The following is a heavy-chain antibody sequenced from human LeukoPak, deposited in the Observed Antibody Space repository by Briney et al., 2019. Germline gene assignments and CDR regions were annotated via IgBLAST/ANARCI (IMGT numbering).Heavy chain of an antibody. Sequence: ASVKVSCKASGFTLTNYDINWVRQAPGQGLEWMGWMNPINGNTGYARKFQGRVTMTRDTTISTAYMELRSLTSEDTAIYYCVRDGEGVAISVNFWFDPWGQGTLVTVSS. CDR1: GFTLTNYD. D-gene: IGHD3-10*01. CDR2: MNPINGNT. V-gene: IGHV1-8*01. J-gene: IGHJ5*02. CDR3: VRDGEGVAISVNFWFDP.